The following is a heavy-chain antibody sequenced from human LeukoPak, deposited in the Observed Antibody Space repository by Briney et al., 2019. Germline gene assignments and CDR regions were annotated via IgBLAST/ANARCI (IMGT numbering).Heavy chain of an antibody. CDR3: ARDVATVTTLSWFDP. V-gene: IGHV1-18*04. J-gene: IGHJ5*02. CDR2: ISAYNGNT. Sequence: ASVKVSCKASGYTFTSYGISWVRQAPGQGLEWMGWISAYNGNTNYARKFQGRVTLTTDTSTSTAYMELRSLRSDDTAVYYCARDVATVTTLSWFDPWGQGTLVTVSS. D-gene: IGHD4-17*01. CDR1: GYTFTSYG.